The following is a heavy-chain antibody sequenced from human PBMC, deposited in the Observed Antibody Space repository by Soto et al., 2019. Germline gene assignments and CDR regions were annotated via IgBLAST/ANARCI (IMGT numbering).Heavy chain of an antibody. CDR1: GFTFSDRY. Sequence: EVQLVESGGGLVQPGGSLRLSCVASGFTFSDRYMDWVRQTPGKGLEWVGRIRNTGNSYTTVDAASVKDRFTISRDDSKNSLYLQTNSLKTEDTAVYYCTRGPNFRYLVTTWDSWGQGTLVTVSS. CDR2: IRNTGNSYTT. CDR3: TRGPNFRYLVTTWDS. V-gene: IGHV3-72*01. J-gene: IGHJ5*01. D-gene: IGHD4-17*01.